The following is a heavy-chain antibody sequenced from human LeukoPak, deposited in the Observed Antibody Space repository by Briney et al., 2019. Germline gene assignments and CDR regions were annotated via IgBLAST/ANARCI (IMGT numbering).Heavy chain of an antibody. CDR3: ARDIRVVNAFDI. D-gene: IGHD3-22*01. CDR1: GLSFSSSS. V-gene: IGHV3-21*01. J-gene: IGHJ3*02. CDR2: ISGSGTYT. Sequence: NPGGSLRLSCAASGLSFSSSSMTWVRQAPGKGLEWVSSISGSGTYTYYADSVGGRFTISRDNAKNSLYLQMNSLRAEDTAVYYCARDIRVVNAFDIWGQGTMVTVSS.